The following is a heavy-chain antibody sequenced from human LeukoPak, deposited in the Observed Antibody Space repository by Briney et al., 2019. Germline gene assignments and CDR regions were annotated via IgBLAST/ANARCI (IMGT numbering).Heavy chain of an antibody. Sequence: GGSLRLSCAASGFTFSSYAMSWVRQAPGKGLEWVSAISGSGGGTYYADSVKGRFTISRDNSKNTLYLQMNSLRAEDTAVYYCAKDLMVRKATTPFDYWGQGSLVTVSS. CDR1: GFTFSSYA. CDR3: AKDLMVRKATTPFDY. D-gene: IGHD3-10*01. CDR2: ISGSGGGT. J-gene: IGHJ4*02. V-gene: IGHV3-23*01.